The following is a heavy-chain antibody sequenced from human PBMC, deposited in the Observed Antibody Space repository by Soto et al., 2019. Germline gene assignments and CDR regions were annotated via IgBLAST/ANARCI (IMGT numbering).Heavy chain of an antibody. CDR2: ISGSGGST. V-gene: IGHV3-23*01. J-gene: IGHJ6*02. CDR1: GFTFSSYA. CDR3: AKDEVGDVYYYYYCMDV. Sequence: EVQLLESGGGLVQPGGSLRLSCAASGFTFSSYAMSWVRQAPGKGLEWVSAISGSGGSTYYADSVKGRFTISRDNSKNTLYLQMNSLRAEETAVYYCAKDEVGDVYYYYYCMDVWGQGTTVTVSS. D-gene: IGHD1-26*01.